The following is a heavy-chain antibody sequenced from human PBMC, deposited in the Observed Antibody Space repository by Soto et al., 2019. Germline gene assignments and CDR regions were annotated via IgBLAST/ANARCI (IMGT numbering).Heavy chain of an antibody. Sequence: QVQLVQSGAEVKKPGASVKVSCKASGYTFTSYGFSWVRQAPGQGLEWMGWISADNRYTSYAQKLQGRVTMTTDTPTSTAYMELSSLTSDDTAVYYCAPHQDGDYSNWFDPWGQGTLVTVSS. D-gene: IGHD4-17*01. CDR3: APHQDGDYSNWFDP. CDR2: ISADNRYT. V-gene: IGHV1-18*01. J-gene: IGHJ5*02. CDR1: GYTFTSYG.